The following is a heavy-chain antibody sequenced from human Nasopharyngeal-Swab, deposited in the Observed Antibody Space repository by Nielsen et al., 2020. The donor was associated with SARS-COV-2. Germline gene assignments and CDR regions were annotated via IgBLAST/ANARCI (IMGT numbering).Heavy chain of an antibody. D-gene: IGHD2-15*01. J-gene: IGHJ5*02. V-gene: IGHV4-39*01. CDR2: IYYSGST. CDR3: TRLPLGVVMTGWFDP. CDR1: GGSISSISYY. Sequence: SESLSLTCTVSGGSISSISYYCGWILQPPGKGLECIGSIYYSGSTYYNPSLKSRVTISVDTSKTQFSLKLSSVTAADTAVYYCTRLPLGVVMTGWFDPWGQGTLVTVSS.